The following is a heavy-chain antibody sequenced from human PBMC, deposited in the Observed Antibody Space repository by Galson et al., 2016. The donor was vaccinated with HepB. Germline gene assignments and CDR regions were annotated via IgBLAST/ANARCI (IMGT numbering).Heavy chain of an antibody. CDR3: AKNPPSAGTSNWLQP. J-gene: IGHJ1*01. CDR1: GYTFISYT. CDR2: INAGGGNT. D-gene: IGHD1-1*01. Sequence: SVKVSCKAFGYTFISYTIHWVRQAPGQRFEWIGWINAGGGNTKYSEKFQDRVNITRDTSANTAYMELSSLRSEDTAMYYCAKNPPSAGTSNWLQPWGQGSLVTVSS. V-gene: IGHV1-3*01.